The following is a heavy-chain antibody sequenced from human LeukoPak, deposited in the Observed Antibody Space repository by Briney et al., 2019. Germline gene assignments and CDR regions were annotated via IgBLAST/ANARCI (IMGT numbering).Heavy chain of an antibody. V-gene: IGHV1-8*01. CDR1: GYTFINND. Sequence: ASVRVSCKASGYTFINNDINWVRQAPGQGLEWMAWIDPKNGNKGYAQNFEGRVTMTTDTSISTAYMELSSLRSEDTAVYYCARSHTRKGFCGGGRCYPAVWWFDPWGQGTLVTVSS. CDR2: IDPKNGNK. CDR3: ARSHTRKGFCGGGRCYPAVWWFDP. J-gene: IGHJ5*02. D-gene: IGHD2-15*01.